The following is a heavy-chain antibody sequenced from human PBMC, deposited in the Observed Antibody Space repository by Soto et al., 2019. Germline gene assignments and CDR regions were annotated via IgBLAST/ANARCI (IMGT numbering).Heavy chain of an antibody. Sequence: FLRLSCATSGFTFSSYPIHWVRQAPGKGPVWVSRITEDGSGTTYADSVKGRFTVTRDNAKNTMYLQMSGLGAEDTAVYHCVRGTNGWRGMDYWGQGTLVTVSS. CDR1: GFTFSSYP. CDR3: VRGTNGWRGMDY. D-gene: IGHD2-8*01. J-gene: IGHJ4*02. V-gene: IGHV3-74*01. CDR2: ITEDGSGT.